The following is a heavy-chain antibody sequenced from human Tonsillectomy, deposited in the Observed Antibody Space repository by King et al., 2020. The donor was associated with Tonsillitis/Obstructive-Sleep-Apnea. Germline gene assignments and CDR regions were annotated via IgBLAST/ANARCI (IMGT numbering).Heavy chain of an antibody. CDR2: FSGSGGSP. CDR1: GFTFFSYA. D-gene: IGHD2-2*01. J-gene: IGHJ4*02. Sequence: VQLVESGGGLVQPGGSLRLSCAASGFTFFSYAMSWVRQAPGEGLEWGSAFSGSGGSPYLADSGKGRFTLSRDKSKKTLYLQMNTLRAEDTAVYYCAKHHCSSTSCRRLDYWGQGTLVTVSS. CDR3: AKHHCSSTSCRRLDY. V-gene: IGHV3-23*04.